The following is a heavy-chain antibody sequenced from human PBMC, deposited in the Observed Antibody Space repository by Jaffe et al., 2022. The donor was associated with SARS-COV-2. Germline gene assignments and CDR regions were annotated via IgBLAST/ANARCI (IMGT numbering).Heavy chain of an antibody. J-gene: IGHJ6*02. D-gene: IGHD6-13*01. CDR1: GFTFSSYG. CDR2: IWYDGSNK. Sequence: QVQLVESGGGVVQPGRSLRLSCAASGFTFSSYGMHWVRQAPGKGLEWVAVIWYDGSNKYYADSVKGRFTISRDNSKNTLYLQMNSLRAEDTAVYYCARDQGYSSSWLAGYYYYYGMDVWGQGTTVTVSS. CDR3: ARDQGYSSSWLAGYYYYYGMDV. V-gene: IGHV3-33*01.